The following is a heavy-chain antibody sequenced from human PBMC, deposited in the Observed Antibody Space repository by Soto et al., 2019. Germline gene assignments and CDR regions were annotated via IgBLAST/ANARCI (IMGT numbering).Heavy chain of an antibody. CDR1: GDSISSDKW. V-gene: IGHV4-4*02. J-gene: IGHJ4*02. CDR2: MHHSGSR. CDR3: ARHDNMTLGLTYFDF. D-gene: IGHD1-1*01. Sequence: QVQLQESGPGLVKPSGTLSLTCSVSGDSISSDKWWSWVRQPPGKGLEWIGEMHHSGSRHYKPSPCCRLPISVDKSRNQFSLHLASVTAADTALYFCARHDNMTLGLTYFDFWGQGTLVTVSS.